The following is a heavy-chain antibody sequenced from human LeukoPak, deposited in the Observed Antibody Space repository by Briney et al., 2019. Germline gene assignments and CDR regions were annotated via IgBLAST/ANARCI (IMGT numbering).Heavy chain of an antibody. CDR3: ARGGIAGFDY. D-gene: IGHD1-20*01. Sequence: SETLSLTCAVYGGSFSGHFWSWLRQTPGKGLEWIGEINHSGSTNYNPSLKSRVTISVDTSKNQFSLRLTSVTAADTAVFYCARGGIAGFDYWGQGALVTVSS. V-gene: IGHV4-34*01. J-gene: IGHJ4*02. CDR1: GGSFSGHF. CDR2: INHSGST.